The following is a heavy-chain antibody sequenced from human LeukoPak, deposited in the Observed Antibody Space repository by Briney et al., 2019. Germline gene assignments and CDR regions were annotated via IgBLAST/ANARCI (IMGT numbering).Heavy chain of an antibody. V-gene: IGHV3-21*01. CDR1: GFTFSSYS. CDR3: ARDQDVAAAGTWGSIDY. J-gene: IGHJ4*02. D-gene: IGHD6-13*01. Sequence: GGSLRLSCAASGFTFSSYSMNWVRQAPGKGLEWVSSISSSSSYIYYADSVKGRFTISRDNAKNSLYLQMNSLRAEDTAVYYCARDQDVAAAGTWGSIDYWGQGTLVTVSS. CDR2: ISSSSSYI.